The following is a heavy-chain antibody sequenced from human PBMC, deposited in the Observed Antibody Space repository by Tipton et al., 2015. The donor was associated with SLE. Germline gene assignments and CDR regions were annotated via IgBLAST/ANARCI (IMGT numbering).Heavy chain of an antibody. CDR2: ISYDGSNK. D-gene: IGHD3-3*01. V-gene: IGHV3-30-3*01. CDR3: ATAPITIFGVATRDY. Sequence: SLRLSCAASGFTFSSYAMHWVRQAPGKGLEWVAVISYDGSNKYYADSVKGRFTISSDNSKNTLYLQMNSLRAEDTAVYYCATAPITIFGVATRDYWGQGTLVTVSS. J-gene: IGHJ4*02. CDR1: GFTFSSYA.